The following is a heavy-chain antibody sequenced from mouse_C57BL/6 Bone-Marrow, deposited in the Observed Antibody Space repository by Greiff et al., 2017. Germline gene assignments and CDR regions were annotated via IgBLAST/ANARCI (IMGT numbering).Heavy chain of an antibody. J-gene: IGHJ2*01. CDR3: SEDSAVYYCAVWLRPYYFDY. CDR2: GQGLEWIG. CDR1: YTFSRRVH. D-gene: IGHD2-2*01. Sequence: VQLVESGPELARPWASVKISCQAFYTFSRRVHFAIRDTNYWMQWVKQRPGQGLEWIGAIYPGNGDTSYNQKFKGKATLTAGKSSSTAYMQLSSLTSEDSAVYYCAVWLRPYYFDYWGQGTTLTVSS. V-gene: IGHV1-87*01.